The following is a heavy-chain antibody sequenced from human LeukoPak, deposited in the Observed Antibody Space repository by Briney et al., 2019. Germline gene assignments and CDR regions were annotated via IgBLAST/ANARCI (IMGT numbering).Heavy chain of an antibody. V-gene: IGHV3-48*01. CDR2: ISSSTTTM. Sequence: PGGSLRLSCAASGFTFSTYSMNWVRQAPGKGLEWVSYISSSTTTMYYADSVKARFTISRDSAKNSLYLQMNSLRAEDTAVYYCARGLNYVNGGSCYFDYWGQGTLVTVSS. CDR3: ARGLNYVNGGSCYFDY. D-gene: IGHD2-15*01. J-gene: IGHJ4*02. CDR1: GFTFSTYS.